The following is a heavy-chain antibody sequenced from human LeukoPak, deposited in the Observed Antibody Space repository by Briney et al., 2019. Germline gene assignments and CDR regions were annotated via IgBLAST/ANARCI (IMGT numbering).Heavy chain of an antibody. Sequence: GGSLRLSCAGSGFIFNSYWMSWVRQAPGKGLEWVAVISYDGSNKYYADSVKGRFTISRDNSKNTLYLQMNSLRAEDTAVYYCAREIDGYNEGGYFDLWGRGTLVTVSS. V-gene: IGHV3-30-3*01. CDR1: GFIFNSYW. D-gene: IGHD5-24*01. J-gene: IGHJ2*01. CDR3: AREIDGYNEGGYFDL. CDR2: ISYDGSNK.